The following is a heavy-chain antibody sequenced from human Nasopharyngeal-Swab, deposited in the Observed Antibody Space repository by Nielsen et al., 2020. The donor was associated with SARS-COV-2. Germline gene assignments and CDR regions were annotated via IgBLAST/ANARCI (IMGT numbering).Heavy chain of an antibody. Sequence: GESLKISCAASGFTFSSYWMSWVRQAPGKGLEWVANIKQDGSEKYYVDSVKGRFTISRDNAKNSLYLQMNSLRAEDTAVYYCARELHIVVVTAIPSGFDYWGQGTLVTVSS. CDR1: GFTFSSYW. D-gene: IGHD2-21*02. CDR3: ARELHIVVVTAIPSGFDY. J-gene: IGHJ4*02. CDR2: IKQDGSEK. V-gene: IGHV3-7*01.